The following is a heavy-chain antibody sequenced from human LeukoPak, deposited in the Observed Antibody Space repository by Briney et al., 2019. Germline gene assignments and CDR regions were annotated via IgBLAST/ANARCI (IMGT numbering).Heavy chain of an antibody. Sequence: ASVKVSCKASGGTFSSYAISWVRQAPGQGLEWMGGIIPIFGTANYAQKFQGRVTITADKSTSTAYMELSSLRSEDTAVYYCARLRTYDSSGYYPNDGDYWGQGTLVTVSS. J-gene: IGHJ4*02. CDR3: ARLRTYDSSGYYPNDGDY. CDR1: GGTFSSYA. V-gene: IGHV1-69*06. CDR2: IIPIFGTA. D-gene: IGHD3-22*01.